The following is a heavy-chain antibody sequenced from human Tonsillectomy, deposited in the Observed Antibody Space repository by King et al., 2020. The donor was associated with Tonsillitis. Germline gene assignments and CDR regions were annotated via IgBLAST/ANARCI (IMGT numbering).Heavy chain of an antibody. J-gene: IGHJ4*02. CDR3: AKVDEGYSGYDWDYFDY. D-gene: IGHD5-12*01. V-gene: IGHV3-23*04. Sequence: VQLVESGGGLVQPGGSLRLSCAASGFTFGSYAMSWVRQAPGMGLEWVSGISGSGSGTYYADSVKGQFTISRDNSKNTVYLQMNILRAEDTAVYFCAKVDEGYSGYDWDYFDYWGQGTLVSVSS. CDR1: GFTFGSYA. CDR2: ISGSGSGT.